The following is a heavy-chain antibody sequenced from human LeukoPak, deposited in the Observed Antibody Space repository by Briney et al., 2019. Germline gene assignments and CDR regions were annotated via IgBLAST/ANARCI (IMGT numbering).Heavy chain of an antibody. V-gene: IGHV4-30-4*07. CDR2: IYYSGST. D-gene: IGHD3-16*01. J-gene: IGHJ4*02. CDR1: GGSISSGGYS. Sequence: NPSETLSLTCAVSGGSISSGGYSWSWIRQPPGKGLEWIGYIYYSGSTYYNPSLKSRVTISVDTSKNQFSLQLNSVTPEDTAVYYCASGRLGTLGDWGQGTLVTVSS. CDR3: ASGRLGTLGD.